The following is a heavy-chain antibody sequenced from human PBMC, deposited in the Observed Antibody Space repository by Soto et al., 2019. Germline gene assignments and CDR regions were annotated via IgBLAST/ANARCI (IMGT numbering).Heavy chain of an antibody. J-gene: IGHJ4*01. D-gene: IGHD5-12*01. CDR1: GFTFSSYG. CDR2: ISFDATKK. Sequence: QVQLVESGGGVVQPGRSLRLSCAASGFTFSSYGMHWVRQAPGKGLEWGAVISFDATKKDYADSGKGRFTISRDNSKNTLFLQMNSLRAEDTAVYYCAKFLYTGYELKSMEVDCWGHGTLVTVSS. V-gene: IGHV3-30*18. CDR3: AKFLYTGYELKSMEVDC.